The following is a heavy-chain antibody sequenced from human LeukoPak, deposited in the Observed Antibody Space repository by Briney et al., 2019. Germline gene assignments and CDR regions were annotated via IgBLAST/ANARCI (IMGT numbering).Heavy chain of an antibody. CDR3: AKDLMRGRSY. CDR2: ITGSGSGA. D-gene: IGHD1-26*01. V-gene: IGHV3-23*01. Sequence: SGGSLRLSCAASGFTFSSFAINWVRQAPGKGLEWVSVITGSGSGADYADSVKGRFTVSRDNSNNTLYLQVDSLRAEDTAIYYCAKDLMRGRSYWGQGTLVTVSS. J-gene: IGHJ4*02. CDR1: GFTFSSFA.